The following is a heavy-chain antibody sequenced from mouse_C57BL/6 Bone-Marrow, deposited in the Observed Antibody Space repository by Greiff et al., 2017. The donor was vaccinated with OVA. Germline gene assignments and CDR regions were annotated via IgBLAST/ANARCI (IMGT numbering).Heavy chain of an antibody. CDR1: GYTFTNYW. D-gene: IGHD1-1*01. J-gene: IGHJ2*01. V-gene: IGHV1-63*01. CDR3: ARSYYGSSYRDYFDY. CDR2: IYPGGGYT. Sequence: VKLQESGAELVRPGTSVKMSCKASGYTFTNYWIGWAKQRPGHGLEWIGDIYPGGGYTNYNEKFKGKATLTADKSSSTAYMQFSSLTSEDSAIYYCARSYYGSSYRDYFDYWGQGTTLTVSS.